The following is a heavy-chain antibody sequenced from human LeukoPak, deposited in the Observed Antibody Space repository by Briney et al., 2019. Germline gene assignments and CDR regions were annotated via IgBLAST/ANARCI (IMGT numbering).Heavy chain of an antibody. CDR3: ARLYDFWSGYSVGY. CDR1: GYAFTAYY. V-gene: IGHV1-2*02. Sequence: ASVKVSCKASGYAFTAYYIHWVRQAPGQGLEWVGWINPHSGGTTYAQKFQGRVTMTRDTSISTAYMELSRLRSDDTAVYYCARLYDFWSGYSVGYWGQGTLVTVSS. CDR2: INPHSGGT. D-gene: IGHD3-3*01. J-gene: IGHJ4*02.